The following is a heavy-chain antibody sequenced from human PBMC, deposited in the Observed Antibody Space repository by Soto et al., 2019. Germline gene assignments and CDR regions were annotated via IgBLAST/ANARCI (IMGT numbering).Heavy chain of an antibody. Sequence: SETLSLTCTVSGGSLSSGGYSWSWIRQPPGKGQEWIGYIYHSGSTYYNPSLKSRVTISVDRSKNQFSLKLSSVTAADTAVYYCARVPDRWGQGTLVTVSS. J-gene: IGHJ5*02. CDR1: GGSLSSGGYS. V-gene: IGHV4-30-2*01. CDR2: IYHSGST. D-gene: IGHD2-2*01. CDR3: ARVPDR.